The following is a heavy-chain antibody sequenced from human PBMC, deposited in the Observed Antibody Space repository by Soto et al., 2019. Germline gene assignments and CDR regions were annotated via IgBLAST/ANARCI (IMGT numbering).Heavy chain of an antibody. CDR1: GYTFTSYG. CDR3: ARGRYGYY. Sequence: QVHLVQSGAEVMKPGASVKVSCKASGYTFTSYGITWVRQAPGQGLEWMGWISAHNGNTDYAQKLQGRVIVTRDTSTRSASMELRRLISNDTAVYYCARGRYGYYWGQGALVTVSS. J-gene: IGHJ4*02. D-gene: IGHD1-1*01. V-gene: IGHV1-18*01. CDR2: ISAHNGNT.